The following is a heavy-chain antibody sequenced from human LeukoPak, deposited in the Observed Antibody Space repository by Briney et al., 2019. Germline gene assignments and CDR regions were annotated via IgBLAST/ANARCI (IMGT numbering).Heavy chain of an antibody. J-gene: IGHJ1*01. Sequence: GGSLRLSCAASGFTFSSYGMHWVRQAPGKGLEWVAVISYDGSNKYYADPVKGRFSISRDNSKNMLYLQMNSLRAEDTAVYYCAKPTAAGAVLLNFQHWGQGTLVTVSS. V-gene: IGHV3-30*18. CDR1: GFTFSSYG. CDR3: AKPTAAGAVLLNFQH. D-gene: IGHD6-13*01. CDR2: ISYDGSNK.